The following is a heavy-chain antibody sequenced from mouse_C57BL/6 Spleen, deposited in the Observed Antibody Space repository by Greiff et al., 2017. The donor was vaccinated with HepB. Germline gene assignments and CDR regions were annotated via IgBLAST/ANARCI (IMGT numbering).Heavy chain of an antibody. D-gene: IGHD2-4*01. V-gene: IGHV1-26*01. CDR3: ARGLRGAWFAY. CDR1: GYTFTDYY. J-gene: IGHJ3*01. Sequence: EVQLQQSGPELVKPGASVKISCKASGYTFTDYYMNWVKQSNGKSLEWIGDINPNNGGTSYNQKFKGKATLTVDKSSSTAYMELRSLTSEDSAVYFCARGLRGAWFAYWGHGTLVTVSA. CDR2: INPNNGGT.